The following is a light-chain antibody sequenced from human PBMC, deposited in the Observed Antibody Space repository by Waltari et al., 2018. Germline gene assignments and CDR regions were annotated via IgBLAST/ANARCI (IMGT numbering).Light chain of an antibody. V-gene: IGKV1-39*01. Sequence: DIQMTQSPSSLSASVGDRVTITCRASQSISSYLNWYQQKPGNAPKLLIYAASSLQSGVPSRFSGSGSGTDFTLTISSLQPEDFATYYCQQSYSTPGTFGQGTKVEIK. CDR3: QQSYSTPGT. J-gene: IGKJ1*01. CDR2: AAS. CDR1: QSISSY.